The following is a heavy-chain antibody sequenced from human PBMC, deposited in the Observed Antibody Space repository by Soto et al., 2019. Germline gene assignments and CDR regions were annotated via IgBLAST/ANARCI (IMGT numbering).Heavy chain of an antibody. Sequence: GGSLRLSCAASGFTFSSYWMHWVRQASGKGLVWVSRISFDGSTTTYADSVKGRFTISRDSSKNTLYLQMNSLRAEDTAVYYCARGFQSSFGYWGQVTLVTVSS. V-gene: IGHV3-74*01. CDR2: ISFDGSTT. CDR3: ARGFQSSFGY. J-gene: IGHJ4*02. D-gene: IGHD2-21*01. CDR1: GFTFSSYW.